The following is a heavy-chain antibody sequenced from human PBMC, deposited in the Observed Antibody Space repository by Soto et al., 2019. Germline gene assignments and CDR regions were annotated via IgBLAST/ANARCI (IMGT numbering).Heavy chain of an antibody. Sequence: SVSNAWMNWVRQAPGKGLKWVGRIKSKTDGGTTDYAAPVKGRFTISRDDSKNTLYLQMNSLKTEDTAVYYCTTGGYGDYGYYYGMDVWGQGTTVTVSS. V-gene: IGHV3-15*07. J-gene: IGHJ6*02. CDR3: TTGGYGDYGYYYGMDV. D-gene: IGHD4-17*01. CDR2: IKSKTDGGTT. CDR1: SVSNAW.